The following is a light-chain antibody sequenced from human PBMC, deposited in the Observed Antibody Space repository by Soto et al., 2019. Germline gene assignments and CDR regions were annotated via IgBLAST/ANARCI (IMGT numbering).Light chain of an antibody. CDR1: QSVSDSY. CDR2: AS. Sequence: EIVLTQSPGTLSLSPGERATLSCRASQSVSDSYLAWYQQKPDQALMLLISASSRATGIPDRFSGSGSGTDFTLTSRRLEAEDFAVCHYQHFCTSAMFGPGTKVDIK. CDR3: QHFCTSAM. V-gene: IGKV3-20*01. J-gene: IGKJ3*01.